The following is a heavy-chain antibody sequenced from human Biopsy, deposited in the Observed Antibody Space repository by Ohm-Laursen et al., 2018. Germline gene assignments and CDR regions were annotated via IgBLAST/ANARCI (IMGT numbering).Heavy chain of an antibody. J-gene: IGHJ4*02. CDR2: ISYTGYT. CDR1: GGSFTGHY. V-gene: IGHV4-59*11. Sequence: SETLSLTCTVSGGSFTGHYWSWIRQPPGKGLEWIGHISYTGYTSYHASLKSRVTISVDTSRNHFSLRLSSLTAADTAVYYCARGSNDFGGLYFPRWGQGTLLTVSS. CDR3: ARGSNDFGGLYFPR. D-gene: IGHD4-23*01.